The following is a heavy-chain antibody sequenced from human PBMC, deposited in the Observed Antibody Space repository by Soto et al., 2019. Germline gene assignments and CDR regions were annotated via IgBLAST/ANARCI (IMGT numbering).Heavy chain of an antibody. Sequence: GGSLRLACAASGVTFSSYSMNWFRQAPGKGLEWVSYISSSSSTIYYADSVKGRFTIPRDNANNTLYLQMNILRAEDTAVYYGSRRSRRWHFAYRAQGTIVTVSS. J-gene: IGHJ1*01. CDR3: SRRSRRWHFAY. D-gene: IGHD6-19*01. CDR1: GVTFSSYS. CDR2: ISSSSSTI. V-gene: IGHV3-48*01.